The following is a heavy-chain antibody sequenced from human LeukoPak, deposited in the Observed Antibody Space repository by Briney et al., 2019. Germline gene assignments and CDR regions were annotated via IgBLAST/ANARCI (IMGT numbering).Heavy chain of an antibody. J-gene: IGHJ4*02. V-gene: IGHV4-39*01. D-gene: IGHD2-2*01. CDR3: ARSVFLMIDAYDF. CDR2: VFYSGST. Sequence: SETLSLTCTVSSGSISSSNFYWGWFRQPPGKGLEWIGTVFYSGSTYYNPSLKSRVTISVDTSENQFSLKLSSVTAAETAIYYCARSVFLMIDAYDFWGQGTLVAVSS. CDR1: SGSISSSNFY.